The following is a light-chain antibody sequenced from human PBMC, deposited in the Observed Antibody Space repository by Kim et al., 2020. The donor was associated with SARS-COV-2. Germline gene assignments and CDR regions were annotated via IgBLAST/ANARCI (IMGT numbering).Light chain of an antibody. CDR2: RNN. J-gene: IGLJ3*02. Sequence: QAGLTQPPSVSKGLRQTATLTCTGNSNIVGNQGAAWLQQHQGHPPKLLSYRNNNRPSGISERFSASRSGNTASLTITGLQPEDEADYYCSALDSSLSAHDRVFGGGTQLTVL. V-gene: IGLV10-54*02. CDR1: SNIVGNQG. CDR3: SALDSSLSAHDRV.